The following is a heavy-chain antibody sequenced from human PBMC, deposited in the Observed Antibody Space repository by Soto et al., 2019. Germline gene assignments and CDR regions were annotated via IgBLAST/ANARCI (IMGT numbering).Heavy chain of an antibody. CDR3: ARAISGYVT. CDR1: GITYSTYA. CDR2: INAGEGYT. J-gene: IGHJ5*02. D-gene: IGHD5-12*01. Sequence: QVHLVQSGAEVKHPGASVRVSCKASGITYSTYAIHWVRQAPGLELEWTGWINAGEGYTVYSQDFQCRVTLTTVTSADTTYMHPGNVTFDDAAVYYCARAISGYVTWGQGAQVTVAS. V-gene: IGHV1-3*01.